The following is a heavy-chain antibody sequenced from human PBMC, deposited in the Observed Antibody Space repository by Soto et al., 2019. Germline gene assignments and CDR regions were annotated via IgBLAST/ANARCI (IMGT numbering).Heavy chain of an antibody. CDR2: IYYSGST. V-gene: IGHV4-31*03. CDR3: ARKDSGYADYMDV. D-gene: IGHD5-12*01. J-gene: IGHJ6*03. Sequence: QVQLQELGPGLVKPSQTLSLTCTVSGGSISGGGYYWSWIRQHPGKGLEWIGYIYYSGSTYYNPSLKSRVTMSVDTSENQFSLRLSSVTAADTAVYYCARKDSGYADYMDVWGKGTTVTVSS. CDR1: GGSISGGGYY.